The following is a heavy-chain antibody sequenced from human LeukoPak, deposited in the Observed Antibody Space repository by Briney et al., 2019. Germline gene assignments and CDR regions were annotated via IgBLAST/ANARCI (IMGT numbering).Heavy chain of an antibody. CDR1: GYSISSSNW. Sequence: SETLSLTCAASGYSISSSNWWGWIRQPPGKGLEWIGYIYYSGSTYYNPSLKSRVTMSVDTSKNQFSLKLSSVTAVDTAVYYCARRARGNGMDVWGQGTTVTVSS. V-gene: IGHV4-28*01. D-gene: IGHD1-26*01. J-gene: IGHJ6*02. CDR2: IYYSGST. CDR3: ARRARGNGMDV.